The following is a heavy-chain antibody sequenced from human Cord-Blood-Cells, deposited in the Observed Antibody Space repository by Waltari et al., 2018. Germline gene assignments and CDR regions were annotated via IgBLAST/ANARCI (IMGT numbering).Heavy chain of an antibody. CDR2: INSDGSST. CDR3: ARTGGYYGSGSYYYYYYYMDV. D-gene: IGHD3-10*01. V-gene: IGHV3-74*01. J-gene: IGHJ6*03. CDR1: GFTFSSYW. Sequence: EVQLVESGGGLVQPGGSMSLSCAASGFTFSSYWRPWVRQAPGKGLVWVSRINSDGSSTSYADSVKGRFTISRDNAKNTLYLQMNSLRAEDTAVYYCARTGGYYGSGSYYYYYYYMDVWGKGTTVTVSS.